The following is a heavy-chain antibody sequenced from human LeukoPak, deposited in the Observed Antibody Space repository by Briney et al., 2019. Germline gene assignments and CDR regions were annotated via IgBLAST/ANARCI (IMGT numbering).Heavy chain of an antibody. J-gene: IGHJ4*02. D-gene: IGHD4-11*01. V-gene: IGHV3-11*04. CDR2: ISSSGSTI. Sequence: GGTLRLSCAASGFTFSDYYMSWIRQAPGKGLEWVSYISSSGSTIYYADSVKGRFTISRDNAKNSLYLQMNSLRAEDTAVYYCAAMTSVTTGDYWGQGTLVTVSS. CDR3: AAMTSVTTGDY. CDR1: GFTFSDYY.